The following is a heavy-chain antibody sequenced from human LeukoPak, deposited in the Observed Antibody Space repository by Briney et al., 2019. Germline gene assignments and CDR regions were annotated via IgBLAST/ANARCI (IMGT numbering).Heavy chain of an antibody. Sequence: GGSLRLSCAASGFTFSTYAMTWVRQAPGKGLVWVSGISASGNSTYYADSVKGRFTISRDNSKNTLFLQMNSLRAEDRAVYYCARGPHCSSASCYTSGAFGMWGQGTMVTVSS. D-gene: IGHD2-2*02. V-gene: IGHV3-23*01. CDR2: ISASGNST. J-gene: IGHJ3*02. CDR3: ARGPHCSSASCYTSGAFGM. CDR1: GFTFSTYA.